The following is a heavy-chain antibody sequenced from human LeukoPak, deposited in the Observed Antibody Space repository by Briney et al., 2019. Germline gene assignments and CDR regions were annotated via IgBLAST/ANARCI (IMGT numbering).Heavy chain of an antibody. D-gene: IGHD3-22*01. Sequence: GGSLRLSCAASGFTFSNAWVSWVRQAPGKGLEWVGRIKSKTDGGTTDYAAPVKGRLTISRDDSKNTLYLHMNSLKTEDTAVYYCTTRRDSSRAFDIWGQGTMVTVSS. CDR3: TTRRDSSRAFDI. CDR2: IKSKTDGGTT. CDR1: GFTFSNAW. J-gene: IGHJ3*02. V-gene: IGHV3-15*01.